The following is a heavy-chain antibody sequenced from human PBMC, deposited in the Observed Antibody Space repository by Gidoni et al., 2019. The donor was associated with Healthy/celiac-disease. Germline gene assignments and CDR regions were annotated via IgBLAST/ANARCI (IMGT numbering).Heavy chain of an antibody. CDR2: IYTSGST. J-gene: IGHJ3*02. CDR1: GGSISSGSYY. CDR3: ARDWSYYYDSTGYSDAFDI. D-gene: IGHD3-22*01. Sequence: QVQLQESGPGLVTPSQTLSLTCTVSGGSISSGSYYWSWIRQPAGKGLEWIGRIYTSGSTNYNPSLKSRVTISVDTSKNQFSLKLSSVTAADTAVYYCARDWSYYYDSTGYSDAFDIWGQGTMVTVSS. V-gene: IGHV4-61*02.